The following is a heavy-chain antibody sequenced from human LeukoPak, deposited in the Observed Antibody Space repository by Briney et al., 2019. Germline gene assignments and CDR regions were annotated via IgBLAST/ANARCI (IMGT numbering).Heavy chain of an antibody. CDR3: ARAMVRGVRPHYYYYYYMDV. J-gene: IGHJ6*03. Sequence: SVKVSCKASGGTFSSYAISWVRQAPGQGLEWMGGIIPIFGTANYAQKFQGRVTITADESTSTAYMELSSLRSEDTAVYYCARAMVRGVRPHYYYYYYMDVWGKGTTVTVSS. D-gene: IGHD3-10*01. CDR2: IIPIFGTA. CDR1: GGTFSSYA. V-gene: IGHV1-69*13.